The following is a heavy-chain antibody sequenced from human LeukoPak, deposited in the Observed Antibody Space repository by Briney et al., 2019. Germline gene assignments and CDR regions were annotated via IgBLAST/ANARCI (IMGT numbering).Heavy chain of an antibody. J-gene: IGHJ4*02. CDR1: GFTFSSYW. Sequence: GGSLRLSCAASGFTFSSYWMSWIRQAPGKGLECVSYISSSGSSIYYAGSVKGRFTISRDNAKNSLHLQMNSLRAEDTAVYYCARGHHIAIPFDYWGQGSLVTVSS. V-gene: IGHV3-11*01. D-gene: IGHD2-21*01. CDR3: ARGHHIAIPFDY. CDR2: ISSSGSSI.